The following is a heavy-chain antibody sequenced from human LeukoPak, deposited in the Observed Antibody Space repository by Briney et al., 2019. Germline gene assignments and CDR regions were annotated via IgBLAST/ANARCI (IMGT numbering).Heavy chain of an antibody. CDR2: INPNNGGT. V-gene: IGHV1-2*02. J-gene: IGHJ5*01. D-gene: IGHD6-25*01. Sequence: GASVKVSCKASGYTFTGYYMHWVRQAPGQGLEWMGWINPNNGGTNYAQKFQGRVTMTRDTSISTAYMELSSLKSEDTAVYYCVRARYSSAWFDSWGHGTLVIVSS. CDR3: VRARYSSAWFDS. CDR1: GYTFTGYY.